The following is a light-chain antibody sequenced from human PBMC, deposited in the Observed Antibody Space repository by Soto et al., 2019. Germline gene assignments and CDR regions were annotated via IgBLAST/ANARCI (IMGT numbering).Light chain of an antibody. V-gene: IGLV1-40*01. CDR2: GNN. J-gene: IGLJ1*01. Sequence: VLTQPPSVSGAPGQRLTISCTGSSSNIGAGYDVHWYRQPPGTAPKLLIFGNNNRPSGVPDRFSGSKSGTSASLAITGLQAEDEADYYCQSYDSSLSGYVFGTGTKVTVL. CDR3: QSYDSSLSGYV. CDR1: SSNIGAGYD.